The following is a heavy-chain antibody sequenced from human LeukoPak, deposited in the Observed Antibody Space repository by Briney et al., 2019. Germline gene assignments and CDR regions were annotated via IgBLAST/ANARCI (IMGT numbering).Heavy chain of an antibody. CDR2: ISRSGDST. Sequence: GGSLRLSCAASGFSFSNYGMNWVRQAPGKGLEWVSAISRSGDSTYYAASVKGRFTISRDNSENTLFLQMNSLRADDTAVYSCARIRPPGYYYAYGHDLQPWGQGTLVTLSS. CDR1: GFSFSNYG. D-gene: IGHD2/OR15-2a*01. J-gene: IGHJ1*01. CDR3: ARIRPPGYYYAYGHDLQP. V-gene: IGHV3-23*01.